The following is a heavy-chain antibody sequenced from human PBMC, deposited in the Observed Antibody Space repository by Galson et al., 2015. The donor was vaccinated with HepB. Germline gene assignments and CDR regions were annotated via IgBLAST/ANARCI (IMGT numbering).Heavy chain of an antibody. V-gene: IGHV3-11*01. CDR1: GFTFSDFY. CDR2: ISGDGVTK. CDR3: ARSAGWFDP. Sequence: SLRLSCAASGFTFSDFYMSWLRQAPGKGLEWISHISGDGVTKKYADSVRGRFTIYRDNAKNSLFLQMYSLRAEDTAVYYCARSAGWFDPWGQGTLVTVS. D-gene: IGHD3-10*01. J-gene: IGHJ5*01.